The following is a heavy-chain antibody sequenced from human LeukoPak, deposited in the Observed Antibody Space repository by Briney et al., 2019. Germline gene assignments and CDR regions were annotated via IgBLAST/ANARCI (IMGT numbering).Heavy chain of an antibody. V-gene: IGHV4-59*01. J-gene: IGHJ3*02. CDR1: GGSISNYY. CDR2: IYYSGIT. CDR3: ARAGRWEGRPHAFDI. Sequence: SETLSLTCTVSGGSISNYYWNFIRQPPGKGLEWIGYIYYSGITNYNPSLKSRVAISVDTSRNQFSLKLSSVTAADTALYYCARAGRWEGRPHAFDIWGQGTMVAVSS. D-gene: IGHD1-26*01.